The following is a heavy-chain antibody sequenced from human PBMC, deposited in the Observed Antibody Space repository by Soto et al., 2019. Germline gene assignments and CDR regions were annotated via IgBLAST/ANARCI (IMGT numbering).Heavy chain of an antibody. D-gene: IGHD3-10*01. CDR1: GGSFSGYY. Sequence: PSETLSLTCAVYGGSFSGYYWSWIRQPPGKGLEWIGEINHSGSTNYNPSLKSRVTISVDTSKNQFSLKLTSVTAADTAVYYCARSGITMVRGVKSGHYYYGMDVWGQGTTVTVSS. J-gene: IGHJ6*02. CDR2: INHSGST. CDR3: ARSGITMVRGVKSGHYYYGMDV. V-gene: IGHV4-34*01.